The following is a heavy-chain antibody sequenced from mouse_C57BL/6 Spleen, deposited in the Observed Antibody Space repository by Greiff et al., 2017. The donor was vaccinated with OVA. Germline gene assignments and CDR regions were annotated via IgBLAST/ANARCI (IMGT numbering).Heavy chain of an antibody. CDR1: GYTFTDYE. CDR3: TRGDGGYYSY. V-gene: IGHV1-15*01. Sequence: VKLVESGAELVRPGASVTLSCKASGYTFTDYEMHWVKQTPVHGLEWIGAIDPETGGTAYNQKFKGKAILTADKSSSTAYMELRSLTSEDSAVYYCTRGDGGYYSYWGQGTTLTVSS. CDR2: IDPETGGT. D-gene: IGHD2-3*01. J-gene: IGHJ2*01.